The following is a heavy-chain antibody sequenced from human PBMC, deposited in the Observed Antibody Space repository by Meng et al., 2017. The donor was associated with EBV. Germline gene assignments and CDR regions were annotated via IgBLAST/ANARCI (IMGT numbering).Heavy chain of an antibody. CDR2: IYYTGST. CDR1: GGSVNNESYY. CDR3: ARGDYTNYPRWFDP. Sequence: QVQLQESGPGLVKPSEXLSLTCTVSGGSVNNESYYWGWIRQPPGKGLDYIGYIYYTGSTNYNSSLKSRVTISLDKSKNQFSLKLTSLTAADTAIYYCARGDYTNYPRWFDPWGQGTLVTVSS. V-gene: IGHV4-61*01. J-gene: IGHJ5*02. D-gene: IGHD4-11*01.